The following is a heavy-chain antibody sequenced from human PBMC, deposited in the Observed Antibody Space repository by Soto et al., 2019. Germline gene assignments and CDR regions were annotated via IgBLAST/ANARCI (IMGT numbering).Heavy chain of an antibody. CDR2: INAGNGNT. V-gene: IGHV1-3*01. CDR1: GYTFTSYA. J-gene: IGHJ4*02. CDR3: ARGPNPYYFDY. Sequence: QVQLVQSGAEVKKPGASVKVSCKASGYTFTSYAMHWERQAPGQRLEWMGWINAGNGNTKYSQKFHGRVTITRDTSASTAYMELSSLRSEDTAVYYCARGPNPYYFDYWGQGTLVTVSS.